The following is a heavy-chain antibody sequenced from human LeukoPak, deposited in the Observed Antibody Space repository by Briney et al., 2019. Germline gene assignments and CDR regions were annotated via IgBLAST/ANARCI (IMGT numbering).Heavy chain of an antibody. CDR3: AKAEGSGSYSYYGMDV. CDR1: GFTFSSYA. D-gene: IGHD3-10*01. Sequence: PGTSLRLSCAASGFTFSSYAMSWVRQAPGKGLEWVSTIYGSGGSTYYADSVKGRFTISRDNSKNTLYLQMNSLRAEDTAVYYCAKAEGSGSYSYYGMDVWGQGTTVTVSS. J-gene: IGHJ6*02. V-gene: IGHV3-23*01. CDR2: IYGSGGST.